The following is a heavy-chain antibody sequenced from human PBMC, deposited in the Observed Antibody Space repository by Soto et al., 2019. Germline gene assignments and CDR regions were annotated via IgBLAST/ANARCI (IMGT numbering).Heavy chain of an antibody. D-gene: IGHD3-22*01. CDR1: GYTFTSYG. CDR3: AREDYYDSSGSIDY. CDR2: ISAYNGNT. J-gene: IGHJ4*02. Sequence: QVQLVQSGAEVKKPGASVKVSCKASGYTFTSYGISWVRQAPGQGLEWMGWISAYNGNTNYAQKLQGRVTMTTDTSTGTAYMELRSLISDDTAVYYCAREDYYDSSGSIDYWRQGTLVTVSS. V-gene: IGHV1-18*01.